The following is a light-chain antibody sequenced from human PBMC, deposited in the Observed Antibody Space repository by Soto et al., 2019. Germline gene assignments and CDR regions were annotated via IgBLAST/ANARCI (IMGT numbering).Light chain of an antibody. Sequence: DIQMTQSPSSLSASVGDRVTITCRASHGISNYLAWYQQKPGKVPKLLIYAASTLQSGVPSRFSGSGSGTDFTLTISSLQPEAVATYYCQKYNSAWPVGQGNKVEIK. V-gene: IGKV1-27*01. CDR1: HGISNY. CDR3: QKYNSAWP. J-gene: IGKJ1*01. CDR2: AAS.